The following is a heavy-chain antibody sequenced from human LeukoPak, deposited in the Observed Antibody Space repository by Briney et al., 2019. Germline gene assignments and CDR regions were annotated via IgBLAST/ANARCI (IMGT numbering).Heavy chain of an antibody. CDR1: GFTFGSHA. J-gene: IGHJ4*02. D-gene: IGHD5-18*01. Sequence: GESLRLSCEASGFTFGSHAMYWVRQAPGEGLEWVAGIFGSGGSPHYADSVKGRFTISRDNPRNTVYLQINSLRAEDTAVYYCGKTTVGYSSGQKPAWPVDYWGQGTLVTVSS. CDR3: GKTTVGYSSGQKPAWPVDY. V-gene: IGHV3-23*01. CDR2: IFGSGGSP.